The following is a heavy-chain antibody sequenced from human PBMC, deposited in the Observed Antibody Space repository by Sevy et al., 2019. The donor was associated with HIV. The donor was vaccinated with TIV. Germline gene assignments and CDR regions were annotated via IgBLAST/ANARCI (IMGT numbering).Heavy chain of an antibody. D-gene: IGHD3-3*01. V-gene: IGHV3-11*06. CDR2: ISSSSYT. CDR3: AREAGGAYYDFWSGHRGAFDI. Sequence: GGSLRLSCAASGFIFSDYYMSWIRQAPGKGLEWVSYISSSSYTNYADSVKGRFTISRDNAKNSLYLQMNSLRAEDTAVYYCAREAGGAYYDFWSGHRGAFDIWGQGTMVTVSS. J-gene: IGHJ3*02. CDR1: GFIFSDYY.